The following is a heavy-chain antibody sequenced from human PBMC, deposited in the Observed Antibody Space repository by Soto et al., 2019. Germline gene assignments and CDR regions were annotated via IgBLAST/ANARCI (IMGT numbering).Heavy chain of an antibody. CDR1: GFTFSSYG. CDR2: IWYDGSNK. CDR3: ARGPDSGYDPRRYYFDY. V-gene: IGHV3-33*01. D-gene: IGHD5-12*01. Sequence: GGSLRLSCAASGFTFSSYGMHWVRQAPGKGLEWVAVIWYDGSNKYYADSVKGRFTISRDNSKNTLYLQMNSLRAEDTAVYYCARGPDSGYDPRRYYFDYWGQGTLVTVSS. J-gene: IGHJ4*02.